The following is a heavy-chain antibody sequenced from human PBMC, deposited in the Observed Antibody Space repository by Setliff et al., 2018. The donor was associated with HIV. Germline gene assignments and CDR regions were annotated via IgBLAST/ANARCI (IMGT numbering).Heavy chain of an antibody. V-gene: IGHV7-4-1*02. CDR3: ARRSHSVGTSWPFDH. CDR1: GYTFMNFA. CDR2: INPNTGNP. D-gene: IGHD6-13*01. Sequence: ASVKVSCKASGYTFMNFAMHWVRQAPGQGLEWMGWINPNTGNPTYAQGFTGRFVFSLDTSVSTAYLQISRLEAQDTGVYYCARRSHSVGTSWPFDHWGQGTQVTVS. J-gene: IGHJ4*02.